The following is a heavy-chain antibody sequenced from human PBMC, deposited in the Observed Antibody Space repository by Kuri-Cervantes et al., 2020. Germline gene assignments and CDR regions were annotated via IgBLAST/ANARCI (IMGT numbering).Heavy chain of an antibody. J-gene: IGHJ4*02. Sequence: SETLSLTCTVSGGSISSGDYYWSWIRQPPGKGLEWIGYIYYSGSTYYNPSLKSRVTISVDTSKNQFSLKLSSVTAADTAVYYCARGVPEGGSYYWSPRARFDYWGQGTLVTVSS. D-gene: IGHD1-26*01. CDR1: GGSISSGDYY. CDR3: ARGVPEGGSYYWSPRARFDY. V-gene: IGHV4-30-4*01. CDR2: IYYSGST.